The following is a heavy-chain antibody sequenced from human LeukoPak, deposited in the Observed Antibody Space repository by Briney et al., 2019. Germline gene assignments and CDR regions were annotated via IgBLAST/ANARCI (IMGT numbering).Heavy chain of an antibody. CDR3: ARAMVRGVIRKDNYYYYGMDV. CDR2: ISSSSSYI. D-gene: IGHD3-10*01. CDR1: GFTFSSYS. J-gene: IGHJ6*04. V-gene: IGHV3-21*01. Sequence: GGSLRLSCAASGFTFSSYSMNWVRQAPGKGLEWVSSISSSSSYIYYADSVKGRFTISRDNAKNPLYLQMNSLRAEDTAVYYCARAMVRGVIRKDNYYYYGMDVWGKGTTVTVSS.